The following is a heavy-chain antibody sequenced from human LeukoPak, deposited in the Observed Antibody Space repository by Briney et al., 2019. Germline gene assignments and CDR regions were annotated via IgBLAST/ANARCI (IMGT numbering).Heavy chain of an antibody. D-gene: IGHD6-19*01. CDR2: ISYDGSNQ. Sequence: GGPLTHSRAPSGLPLRSSALHWLRQPPPKGLEWVAGISYDGSNQYYADSVKGRFTISRDNSKNTLYLQMNSLRAEDTAVYYCARDWYSSGSYDAFDIWGQGTMVSVSS. V-gene: IGHV3-30*04. J-gene: IGHJ3*02. CDR1: GLPLRSSA. CDR3: ARDWYSSGSYDAFDI.